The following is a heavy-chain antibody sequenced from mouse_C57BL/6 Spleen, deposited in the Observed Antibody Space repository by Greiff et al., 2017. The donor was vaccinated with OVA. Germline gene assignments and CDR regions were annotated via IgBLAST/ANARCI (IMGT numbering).Heavy chain of an antibody. D-gene: IGHD2-1*01. Sequence: VQLQQPGAELVKPGASVKLSCKASGYTFTSYWMHWVKQRPGQGLEWIGMIHPNSGSTNYNEKFKSKATLTVDKSSSPAYMQLSSLTSEDSAVDYCARRGNYDAMDYWGQGTSVTVSS. J-gene: IGHJ4*01. CDR3: ARRGNYDAMDY. CDR1: GYTFTSYW. V-gene: IGHV1-64*01. CDR2: IHPNSGST.